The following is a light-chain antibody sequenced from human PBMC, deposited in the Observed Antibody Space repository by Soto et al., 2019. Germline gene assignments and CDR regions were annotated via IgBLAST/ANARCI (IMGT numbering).Light chain of an antibody. CDR3: QQRSNWPPWT. J-gene: IGKJ1*01. V-gene: IGKV3-11*01. Sequence: EIVLTQSPATLSLSPGERATLSCRASQSVSSYLAWYQQKPGQAPRLLIYAASNRATGIPASFSGSGSGTDFTTTISSLEPEDFAVYYCQQRSNWPPWTFGQGTKVEIK. CDR1: QSVSSY. CDR2: AAS.